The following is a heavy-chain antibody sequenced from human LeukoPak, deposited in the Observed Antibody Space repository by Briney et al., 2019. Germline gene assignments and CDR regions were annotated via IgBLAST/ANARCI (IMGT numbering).Heavy chain of an antibody. CDR3: AIARRGAAAATHYFDY. Sequence: SETLSLTCAVYGGSFSGYYWSWIRQPPGKGLEWIGEINHSGSTNYNPSLKSRVTISVDTSKNQFSLKLSSVTAADTAVYYCAIARRGAAAATHYFDYWGQGTLVSVSS. J-gene: IGHJ4*02. CDR2: INHSGST. V-gene: IGHV4-34*01. D-gene: IGHD6-13*01. CDR1: GGSFSGYY.